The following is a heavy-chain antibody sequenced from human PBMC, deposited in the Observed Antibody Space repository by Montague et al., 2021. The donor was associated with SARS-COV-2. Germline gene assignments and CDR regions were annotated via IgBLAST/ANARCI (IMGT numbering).Heavy chain of an antibody. CDR3: AGRGGSVWGVTVSAELDY. Sequence: SETLSLTCAVYGGSFSGYYWSWIRQPPEKGLEWIGEINHSGRTTNNPSLKSRVIISVDTSKNQFSLKLSSVTAAATAVYYCAGRGGSVWGVTVSAELDYWGQGILVIVSS. D-gene: IGHD3-10*01. J-gene: IGHJ4*02. CDR2: INHSGRT. V-gene: IGHV4-34*01. CDR1: GGSFSGYY.